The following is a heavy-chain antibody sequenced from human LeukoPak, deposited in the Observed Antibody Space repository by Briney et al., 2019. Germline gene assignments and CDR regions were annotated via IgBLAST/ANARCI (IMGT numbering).Heavy chain of an antibody. J-gene: IGHJ4*02. CDR2: IYYSGST. V-gene: IGHV4-61*08. D-gene: IGHD3-10*01. CDR1: GGSISSGDYY. CDR3: ARESGGSGNFDY. Sequence: SETLSLTCTVSGGSISSGDYYWSWIRQPPGKGLEWIGYIYYSGSTNYNPSLKSRVTISVDTSKNQFSLKLSSVTAADTAVYYCARESGGSGNFDYWGQGTLVTVSS.